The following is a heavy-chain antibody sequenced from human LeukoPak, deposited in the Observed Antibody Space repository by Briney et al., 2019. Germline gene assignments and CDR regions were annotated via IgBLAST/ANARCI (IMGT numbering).Heavy chain of an antibody. Sequence: GGSVRLSCAASGFTFSSYGMHWVRQAPGTGLEWVACIRSDGNDEYYAHSVKGRFTVSRDNSKKTLYLQMNSLKPEDTAVYYCVKDQATNWGQGTLVTVSS. CDR1: GFTFSSYG. CDR3: VKDQATN. CDR2: IRSDGNDE. J-gene: IGHJ4*02. V-gene: IGHV3-30*02.